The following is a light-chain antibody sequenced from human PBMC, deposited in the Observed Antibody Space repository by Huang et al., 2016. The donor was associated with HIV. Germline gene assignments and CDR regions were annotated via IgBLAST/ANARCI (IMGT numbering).Light chain of an antibody. CDR2: TAS. CDR1: QDISCY. J-gene: IGKJ3*01. V-gene: IGKV1-9*01. Sequence: IQLTQSPSSLSASIGDRGTITCRASQDISCYLAWYQQKPGKAPKLLIYTASTFQRRVPSMFSGDGSGTDFTLSISSLQPEDSATYYCQHLNDTFTFGPGTKVDIK. CDR3: QHLNDTFT.